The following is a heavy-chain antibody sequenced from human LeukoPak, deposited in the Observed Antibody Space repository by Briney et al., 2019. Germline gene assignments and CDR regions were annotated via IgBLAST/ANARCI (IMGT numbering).Heavy chain of an antibody. V-gene: IGHV4-4*09. CDR3: ARPVYSSGWYPLSV. J-gene: IGHJ3*01. CDR1: GGSMSSYY. Sequence: SETLSLTCTVSGGSMSSYYWSWIRQPPGKGLEWIAYIYASGGTNYNPSLRSRVTISVDTPKNQFSLKLSSVTAADTAVYYCARPVYSSGWYPLSVWGQGIMVTVSS. CDR2: IYASGGT. D-gene: IGHD6-19*01.